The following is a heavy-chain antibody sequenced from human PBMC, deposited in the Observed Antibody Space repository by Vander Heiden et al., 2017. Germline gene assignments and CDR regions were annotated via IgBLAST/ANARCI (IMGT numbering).Heavy chain of an antibody. J-gene: IGHJ4*02. V-gene: IGHV3-48*03. Sequence: EVQLVESGGGLVQPGGSLRLSCAASGFHFSSYEMNWVPQAPGKGREWVSYISSSGSTIYYADSVKGRFTISRDNAKNSLYLQMNSLRAEDTAVYYCARDCGGDPDALDYWGQGTLVTVSS. CDR2: ISSSGSTI. D-gene: IGHD2-21*02. CDR1: GFHFSSYE. CDR3: ARDCGGDPDALDY.